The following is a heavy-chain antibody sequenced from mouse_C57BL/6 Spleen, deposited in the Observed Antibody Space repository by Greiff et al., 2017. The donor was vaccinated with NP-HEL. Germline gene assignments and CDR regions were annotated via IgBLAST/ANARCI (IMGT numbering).Heavy chain of an antibody. Sequence: QVQLQQSGPELVKPGASVKISCKASGYAFSSSWMNWVKQRPGKGLAWIGRLYPGDGDTNYNGKFKGKATLTADKSSSTAYMQLSSLTSEDSAVYFCATTGTSWFAYWGQGTLVTVSA. V-gene: IGHV1-82*01. CDR2: LYPGDGDT. CDR3: ATTGTSWFAY. D-gene: IGHD4-1*01. CDR1: GYAFSSSW. J-gene: IGHJ3*01.